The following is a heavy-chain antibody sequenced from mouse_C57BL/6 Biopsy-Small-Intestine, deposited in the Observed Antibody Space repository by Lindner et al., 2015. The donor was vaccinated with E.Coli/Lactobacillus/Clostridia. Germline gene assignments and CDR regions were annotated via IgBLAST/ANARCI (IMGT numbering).Heavy chain of an antibody. D-gene: IGHD1-1*01. J-gene: IGHJ2*01. Sequence: VQLQESGPVLVKPGASVKMSCKTSGYTFTDYYMNWVKQSHGKSLVWIGTINPYNGRTSYNQSFKGKATLTFDKSSRTASMDLNSLTSEDSAVYYCARYGFDYWGQGTTLTVSS. V-gene: IGHV1-19*01. CDR3: ARYGFDY. CDR1: GYTFTDYY. CDR2: INPYNGRT.